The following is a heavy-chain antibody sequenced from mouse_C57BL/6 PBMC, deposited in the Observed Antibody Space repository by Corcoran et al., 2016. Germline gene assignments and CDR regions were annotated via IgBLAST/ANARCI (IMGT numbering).Heavy chain of an antibody. CDR1: GYTFTTYG. Sequence: QIQLVQSGPELKKPGATVKISCKASGYTFTTYGMSWVKQAPGKGLKWMGWINPYSGVPTYADDFKGRFAFSLETSASTAYLQINNLKNEDTATYVCARSQYDWVWGTGTTVTVSS. J-gene: IGHJ1*03. CDR2: INPYSGVP. CDR3: ARSQYDWV. V-gene: IGHV9-3*01. D-gene: IGHD2-14*01.